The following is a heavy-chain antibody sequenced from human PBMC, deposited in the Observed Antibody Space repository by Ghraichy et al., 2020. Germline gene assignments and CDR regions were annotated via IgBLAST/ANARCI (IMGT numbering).Heavy chain of an antibody. V-gene: IGHV4-61*01. CDR1: GGSVSSGSYY. CDR3: AREGHYYDILTGYYTLYFDY. Sequence: SETLSLTCTVSGGSVSSGSYYWSWIRQPPGKGLEWIGYIYYSGSTNYNPSLKSRVTISVDTSKNQFSLKLSSVTAADTAVYYCAREGHYYDILTGYYTLYFDYWGQGTLVTISS. J-gene: IGHJ4*02. CDR2: IYYSGST. D-gene: IGHD3-9*01.